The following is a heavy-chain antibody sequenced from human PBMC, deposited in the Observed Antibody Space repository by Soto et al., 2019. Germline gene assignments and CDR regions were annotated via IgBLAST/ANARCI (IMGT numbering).Heavy chain of an antibody. J-gene: IGHJ6*02. V-gene: IGHV3-21*01. CDR1: GFTFISYS. CDR3: ARDFGAARTYYGMDV. D-gene: IGHD6-6*01. CDR2: ISSSSSYI. Sequence: WGSLRLSCAASGFTFISYSMNFFRHSPFKGLEWVSSISSSSSYIYYADSVKGRFTISRDNAKNSLYLQMNSLRAEDTAVYYCARDFGAARTYYGMDVWGQGTTVTVSS.